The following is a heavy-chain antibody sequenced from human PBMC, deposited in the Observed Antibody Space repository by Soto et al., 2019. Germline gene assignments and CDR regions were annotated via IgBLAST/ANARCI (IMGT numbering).Heavy chain of an antibody. CDR2: VHDSGST. V-gene: IGHV4-59*01. CDR1: GDAISNYY. J-gene: IGHJ4*02. CDR3: ARGTRALITSFFAY. Sequence: LSLTCSVSGDAISNYYWSWIRQTPGKGLEWIGCVHDSGSTDYNPSLKGRVTMSLHTSKSQFSLNLSSVTAADSATYYCARGTRALITSFFAYWGQGIPVTVSS. D-gene: IGHD1-20*01.